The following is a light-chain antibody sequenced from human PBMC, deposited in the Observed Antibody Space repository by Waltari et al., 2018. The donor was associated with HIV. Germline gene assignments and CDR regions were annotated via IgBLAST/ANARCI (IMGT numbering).Light chain of an antibody. Sequence: QAGLTQPPSPSAVSRQTATLPCTGNTNNLGPPGAIQPHPHQGPPPKLLSYRNNNRPSGISERFSASRSGTTASLKVTGLQPEDEADYYCSTWDRSLGAWVFGGGTKLTVL. CDR3: STWDRSLGAWV. CDR1: TNNLGPPG. V-gene: IGLV10-54*04. J-gene: IGLJ3*02. CDR2: RNN.